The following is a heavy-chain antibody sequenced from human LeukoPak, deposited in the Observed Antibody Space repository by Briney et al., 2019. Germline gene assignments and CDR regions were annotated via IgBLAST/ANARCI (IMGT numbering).Heavy chain of an antibody. V-gene: IGHV1-18*01. J-gene: IGHJ4*02. D-gene: IGHD5-18*01. CDR3: ARGYSYGYRDYFDY. CDR1: AYTFTNNA. Sequence: ASVKVSCKASAYTFTNNAISWVRQAPGQGLERMGWISTYNGNTNYAQKFQGRVTMTTDTSTSTVYMELRSLRSDDTAVYYCARGYSYGYRDYFDYWGQGTLVTVSS. CDR2: ISTYNGNT.